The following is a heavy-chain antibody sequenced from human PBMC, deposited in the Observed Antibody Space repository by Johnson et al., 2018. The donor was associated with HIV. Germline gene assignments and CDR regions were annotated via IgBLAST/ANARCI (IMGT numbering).Heavy chain of an antibody. J-gene: IGHJ3*02. CDR2: IRYDGSNK. Sequence: QVQLVESGGGVVQPGRSLRLSCVASGFTFSNYGMHWVRHAPGKGLEWVAFIRYDGSNKYYADSVKGRFTISRDNSKNTLYLQMNSLRAEDTAVYYCAKSSGSSGAFDIWGQGTMVTVSS. V-gene: IGHV3-30*02. CDR3: AKSSGSSGAFDI. D-gene: IGHD2-15*01. CDR1: GFTFSNYG.